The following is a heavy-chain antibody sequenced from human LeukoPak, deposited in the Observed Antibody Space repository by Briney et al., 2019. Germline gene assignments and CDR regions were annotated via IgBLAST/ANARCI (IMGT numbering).Heavy chain of an antibody. CDR2: ISGSGGST. CDR3: AKDEIVGATGNLYYFDY. CDR1: GFTFSSYS. V-gene: IGHV3-23*01. D-gene: IGHD1-26*01. J-gene: IGHJ4*02. Sequence: QAGGSLRLSCAASGFTFSSYSMNWVRQAPGKGLEWVSAISGSGGSTYYADSVKGRFTISRDNSKNTLYLQMNSLRAEDTAVYYCAKDEIVGATGNLYYFDYWGQGTLVTVSS.